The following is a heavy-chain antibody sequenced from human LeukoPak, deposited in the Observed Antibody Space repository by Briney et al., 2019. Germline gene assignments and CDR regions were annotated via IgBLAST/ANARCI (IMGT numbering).Heavy chain of an antibody. CDR1: GYTFTSYG. CDR3: ARDVYGDFYFDY. Sequence: ASVKVSCKASGYTFTSYGISWVRQAPGQGREWMGWISAYNGNTNYAQKLQGRVTMTTDTSTSTAYMELRSLRSDDTAVYYCARDVYGDFYFDYWGQGTLVTVSS. J-gene: IGHJ4*02. V-gene: IGHV1-18*01. D-gene: IGHD4-17*01. CDR2: ISAYNGNT.